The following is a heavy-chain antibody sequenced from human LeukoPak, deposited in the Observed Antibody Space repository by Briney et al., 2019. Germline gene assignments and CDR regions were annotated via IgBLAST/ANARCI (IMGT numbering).Heavy chain of an antibody. CDR3: ARDRGVRRVMRYYYYGMDV. CDR2: IYYSGST. Sequence: PSETLSLTCTVSGGSISSYYWSWIRQPPGKGLEWIGYIYYSGSTNYNPSLKTQVTISVDTSKNQFSLKLSSVTAADTAVYYCARDRGVRRVMRYYYYGMDVWGQGTTVTVSS. D-gene: IGHD3-10*01. J-gene: IGHJ6*01. V-gene: IGHV4-59*01. CDR1: GGSISSYY.